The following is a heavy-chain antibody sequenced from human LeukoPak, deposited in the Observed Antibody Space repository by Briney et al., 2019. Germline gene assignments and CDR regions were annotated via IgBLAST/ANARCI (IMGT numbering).Heavy chain of an antibody. J-gene: IGHJ4*02. CDR1: GYTISSYG. CDR2: ISADNGNT. CDR3: AIIAAAGTVSY. D-gene: IGHD6-13*01. V-gene: IGHV1-18*01. Sequence: ASVKVSCKAFGYTISSYGISWVRQAPGQGLEWMGWISADNGNTHYAQILQGRVTMTKDTSTNTAYMDLRSLRSDDTAVYYCAIIAAAGTVSYWGQGTLVTVSS.